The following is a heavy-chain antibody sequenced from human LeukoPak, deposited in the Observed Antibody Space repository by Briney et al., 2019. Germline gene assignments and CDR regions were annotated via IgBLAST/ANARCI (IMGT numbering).Heavy chain of an antibody. CDR2: ISSSSSTI. Sequence: PGGSLRFSCAASGFTFSSYSMNWVRQAPGKGLEWVSYISSSSSTIYYADSVKGRFTISRDNAKNSLYLQMNSLRAEDTAVYYCARDGSYPWYYFDYWGQGTLVTVSS. D-gene: IGHD1-26*01. CDR1: GFTFSSYS. V-gene: IGHV3-48*04. J-gene: IGHJ4*02. CDR3: ARDGSYPWYYFDY.